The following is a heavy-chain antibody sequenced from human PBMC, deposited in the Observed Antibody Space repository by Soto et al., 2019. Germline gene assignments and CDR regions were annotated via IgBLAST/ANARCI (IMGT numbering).Heavy chain of an antibody. Sequence: SETLSLTCSVSGASLSSSTYYWSWIRQPPGRGPEWIGSIYYSGNTYYKPSLKSRVSISIDTSRNQFSLKLTSVTAADTGVYYCASSSPFHYWGPGILVTVSS. CDR3: ASSSPFHY. CDR2: IYYSGNT. J-gene: IGHJ4*02. V-gene: IGHV4-39*01. D-gene: IGHD6-6*01. CDR1: GASLSSSTYY.